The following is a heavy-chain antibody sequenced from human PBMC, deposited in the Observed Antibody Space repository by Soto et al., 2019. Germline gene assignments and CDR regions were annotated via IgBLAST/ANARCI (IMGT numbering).Heavy chain of an antibody. V-gene: IGHV4-30-4*01. CDR2: IYYSGST. J-gene: IGHJ6*02. Sequence: SETLSLTCTVSGGSISSGDYYWGWIRQPPGKGLEWIGYIYYSGSTYYNPSLKSRVTISVDTSKNQFSLKLSSVTAADTAVYYCARDXRLPGIAASTDYYGMDVWGQGTTVTVSS. CDR3: ARDXRLPGIAASTDYYGMDV. CDR1: GGSISSGDYY. D-gene: IGHD6-13*01.